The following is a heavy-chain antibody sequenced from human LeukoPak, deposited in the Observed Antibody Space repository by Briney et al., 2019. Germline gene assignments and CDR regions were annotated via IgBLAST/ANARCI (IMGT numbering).Heavy chain of an antibody. D-gene: IGHD6-13*01. Sequence: VASVKVSCKASGYTFTNYGISWVRQAPGQGLEWVGWISTYDGDTNYAQKLQGRVTMTTEKSTTTVYMELRNLRSDDTAVYYCARDFFQVSSSREDCFDSWGQGTLVTVSS. CDR2: ISTYDGDT. J-gene: IGHJ4*02. CDR3: ARDFFQVSSSREDCFDS. V-gene: IGHV1-18*04. CDR1: GYTFTNYG.